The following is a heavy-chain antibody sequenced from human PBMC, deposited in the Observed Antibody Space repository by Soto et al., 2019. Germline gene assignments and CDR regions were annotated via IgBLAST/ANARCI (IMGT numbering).Heavy chain of an antibody. V-gene: IGHV1-2*04. D-gene: IGHD3-3*01. CDR2: INPNSGGT. CDR3: ARDFRETIFGVVIQNWFDP. J-gene: IGHJ5*02. Sequence: ASVKVSCKASGYTFTGYYMHWVRQAPGQGLEWMGWINPNSGGTNYAQKFQGWVTMTRDTSISTAYMELSRLRSDDTAVYYCARDFRETIFGVVIQNWFDPWGQGTLVTVSS. CDR1: GYTFTGYY.